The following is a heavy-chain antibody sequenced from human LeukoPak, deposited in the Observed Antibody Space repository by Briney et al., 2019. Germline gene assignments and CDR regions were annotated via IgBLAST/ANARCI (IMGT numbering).Heavy chain of an antibody. CDR3: ARESPTYYYGSGSYYTQYFDY. D-gene: IGHD3-10*01. CDR2: IIPIFGTA. V-gene: IGHV1-69*13. J-gene: IGHJ4*02. CDR1: GGTFSSYA. Sequence: GASVKVSCKAYGGTFSSYASSWVRQAPGQGLEWMGGIIPIFGTANYAQKFQGRVTITADESTSTAYMELSSLRSEDTAVYYCARESPTYYYGSGSYYTQYFDYWGQGTLVTVSS.